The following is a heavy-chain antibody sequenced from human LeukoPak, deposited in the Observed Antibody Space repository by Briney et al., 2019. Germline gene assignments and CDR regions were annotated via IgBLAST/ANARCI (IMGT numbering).Heavy chain of an antibody. J-gene: IGHJ5*02. Sequence: SETLSLTCTVSGGSISSSSYYWGWIRQPPGKGLEWIGSIYYSGSTYYNPSLKSRVTISVDTSKNQFSLKLSSVTAADTAVYYCARPAMDFWSGYYTPGWFDPWGQGTLVTVSS. V-gene: IGHV4-39*01. CDR1: GGSISSSSYY. CDR2: IYYSGST. D-gene: IGHD3-3*01. CDR3: ARPAMDFWSGYYTPGWFDP.